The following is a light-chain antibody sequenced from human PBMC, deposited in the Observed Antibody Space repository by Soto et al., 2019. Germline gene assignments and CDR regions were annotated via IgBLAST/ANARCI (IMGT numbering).Light chain of an antibody. V-gene: IGKV3-15*01. CDR1: QSVSSN. J-gene: IGKJ2*01. Sequence: EIVMTQSPATLSVSPGERATLSCRASQSVSSNLAWYQQKPGQAPRLLIYGASTRATGIPERFSGIGSGAEFTLTISSLQSEDLAVYCCQQYDNWLRTFGQGTKLEIK. CDR3: QQYDNWLRT. CDR2: GAS.